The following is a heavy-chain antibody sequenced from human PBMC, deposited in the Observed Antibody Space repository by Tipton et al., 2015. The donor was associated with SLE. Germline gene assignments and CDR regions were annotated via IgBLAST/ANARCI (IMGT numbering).Heavy chain of an antibody. J-gene: IGHJ6*03. V-gene: IGHV4-39*07. CDR2: VFNDGNT. D-gene: IGHD3-3*01. CDR1: GGSISSSNSY. Sequence: TLSLTCTVFGGSISSSNSYWGWIRQPPGKGLEWIGSVFNDGNTYDNPSLKSRVTISVDTSKNQFSLKLMSLTAADTAVYYCARARSEDAFWREYANYYYYMDVWGRGTTVTVSS. CDR3: ARARSEDAFWREYANYYYYMDV.